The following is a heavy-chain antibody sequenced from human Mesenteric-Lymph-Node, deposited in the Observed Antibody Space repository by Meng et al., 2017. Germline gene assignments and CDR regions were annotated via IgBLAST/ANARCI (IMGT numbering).Heavy chain of an antibody. CDR3: ATQESRDGHNPY. D-gene: IGHD5-24*01. Sequence: QLHGSGPGLVKPSGTLSLTCVVSGGSISSSYWWTWVRQSPGKGLEWIGEMYHSGTTNYNPSLKSRVTISMGKSNNQLSLKLNSVTAADTAVYYCATQESRDGHNPYWGQGTLVTVSS. V-gene: IGHV4-4*02. J-gene: IGHJ4*02. CDR2: MYHSGTT. CDR1: GGSISSSYW.